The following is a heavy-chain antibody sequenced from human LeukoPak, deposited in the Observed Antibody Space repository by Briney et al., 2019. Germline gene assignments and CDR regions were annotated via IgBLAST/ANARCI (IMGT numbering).Heavy chain of an antibody. V-gene: IGHV1-3*01. CDR3: ARDHSGYTIFLDY. CDR2: INAGNGNT. J-gene: IGHJ4*02. CDR1: GYTFTSYA. Sequence: ASVKVSCKASGYTFTSYAMHWVRQAPGQRLEWMGWINAGNGNTKYSQKFQGRVTITRDTSASTAYMELSSLRSEDTAVYYCARDHSGYTIFLDYWGQRTLATVSS. D-gene: IGHD5-12*01.